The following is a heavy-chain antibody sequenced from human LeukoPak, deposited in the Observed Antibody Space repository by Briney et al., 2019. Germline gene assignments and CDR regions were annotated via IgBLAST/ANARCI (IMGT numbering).Heavy chain of an antibody. J-gene: IGHJ4*02. CDR3: ARGTTLKTYYYDSSATFDY. CDR2: ISYDGSNK. Sequence: GGSLRLSCAASGFTFSSYAMHWVRQAPGKGLEWVAVISYDGSNKYYADSVKGRFTISRDNSKNTLYLQMNSLRAEDTAVYYCARGTTLKTYYYDSSATFDYWGQETLVTVSS. D-gene: IGHD3-22*01. V-gene: IGHV3-30-3*01. CDR1: GFTFSSYA.